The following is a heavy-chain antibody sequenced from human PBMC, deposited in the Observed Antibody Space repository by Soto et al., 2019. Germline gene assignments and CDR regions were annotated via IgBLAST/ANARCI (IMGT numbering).Heavy chain of an antibody. V-gene: IGHV3-23*01. D-gene: IGHD3-3*01. J-gene: IGHJ4*02. CDR1: GFTFSSYA. CDR2: ISGSGGST. CDR3: AKSSFILEWLLYHFDY. Sequence: PWGSLRLSCAASGFTFSSYAMSWVRQAPGKGLEWVSAISGSGGSTYYADSVKGRFTISRDNSKNTLYLQMNSLRAEDTTVYYCAKSSFILEWLLYHFDYWGQGTLVTVSS.